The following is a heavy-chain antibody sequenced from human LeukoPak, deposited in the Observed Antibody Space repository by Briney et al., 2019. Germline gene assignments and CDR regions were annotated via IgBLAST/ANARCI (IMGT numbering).Heavy chain of an antibody. D-gene: IGHD6-19*01. CDR3: ARDLSVEVAGILSNWFDP. CDR2: INPNSGGT. J-gene: IGHJ5*02. CDR1: GYTFTGYY. V-gene: IGHV1-2*02. Sequence: ASVKVSCKASGYTFTGYYMHWVRQAPGQGLEWMGWINPNSGGTNYAQKFQGRVTMTRDTSISTAYMELSRLRSDDTAVYYCARDLSVEVAGILSNWFDPWGQGTLVTVSS.